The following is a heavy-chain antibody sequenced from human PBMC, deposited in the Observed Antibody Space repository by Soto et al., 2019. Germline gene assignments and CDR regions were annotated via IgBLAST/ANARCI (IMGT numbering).Heavy chain of an antibody. V-gene: IGHV3-33*01. CDR1: GFTFSTYG. CDR2: IWFDGTKK. Sequence: QVQLVESGGGVIQPGRSLRLSCAASGFTFSTYGMHCVRQAPGKGLVWVAVIWFDGTKKYYADSVNGRFTISRDNSKTTLYLQMNSLISEDTAVYYCASQIFWSGSTAHGMYVCGQGTAVTVSS. CDR3: ASQIFWSGSTAHGMYV. J-gene: IGHJ6*02. D-gene: IGHD3-3*01.